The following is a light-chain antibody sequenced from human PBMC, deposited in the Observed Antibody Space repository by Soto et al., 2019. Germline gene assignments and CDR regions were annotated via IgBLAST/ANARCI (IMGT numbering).Light chain of an antibody. CDR2: DAS. CDR1: QSVSSY. Sequence: EIVLTQSPATLSLSPGERATLSCRTSQSVSSYFAWYQQKPGRAPRLLIYDASNRATGIPARFIGSGSGTDFTLTISSLEPEDFAVYYCQQRSNWPITFGQSTHWRL. V-gene: IGKV3-11*01. J-gene: IGKJ5*01. CDR3: QQRSNWPIT.